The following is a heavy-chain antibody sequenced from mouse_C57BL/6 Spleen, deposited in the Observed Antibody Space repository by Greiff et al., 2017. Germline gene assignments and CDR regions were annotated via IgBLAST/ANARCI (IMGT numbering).Heavy chain of an antibody. D-gene: IGHD1-1*01. V-gene: IGHV1-82*01. CDR1: GYAFSSSW. CDR2: IYPGDGDT. CDR3: ARGDYYGSSWGYFDY. Sequence: SGPELVKPGASVKISCKASGYAFSSSWMNWVKQRPGKGLEWIGRIYPGDGDTNYNGKFKGKATLTADTSSSTAYMQLSSLTSEDSAVYFCARGDYYGSSWGYFDYWGQGTTLTVSS. J-gene: IGHJ2*01.